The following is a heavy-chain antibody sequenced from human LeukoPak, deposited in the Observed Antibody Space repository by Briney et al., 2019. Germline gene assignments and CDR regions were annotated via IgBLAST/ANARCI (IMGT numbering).Heavy chain of an antibody. CDR3: ATKDPPVTTVVTLGYYYYYMDV. V-gene: IGHV1-69*13. J-gene: IGHJ6*03. D-gene: IGHD4-23*01. CDR1: GGTFSSYA. CDR2: IIPIFGTA. Sequence: GASVKVSCKASGGTFSSYAISWVRQAPGQGREWMGGIIPIFGTANYAQKFQGRVTITADESTSTAYMELSSLRSEDTAVYYCATKDPPVTTVVTLGYYYYYMDVWGKGTTVTVSS.